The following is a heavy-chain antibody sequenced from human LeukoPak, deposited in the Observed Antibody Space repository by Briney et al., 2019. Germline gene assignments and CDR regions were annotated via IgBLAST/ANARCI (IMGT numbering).Heavy chain of an antibody. Sequence: GGSLGLSCAASGFTFSSYWMTWIRQAPEKGLEWLANIKQDGSEKNYVNSVKGRFIISRDNAKNSLYLQMNSLRAEDTAVYYCATPLDYYDSSGYHQGGDWGQGTLVTVSS. CDR3: ATPLDYYDSSGYHQGGD. CDR2: IKQDGSEK. D-gene: IGHD3-22*01. J-gene: IGHJ4*02. CDR1: GFTFSSYW. V-gene: IGHV3-7*03.